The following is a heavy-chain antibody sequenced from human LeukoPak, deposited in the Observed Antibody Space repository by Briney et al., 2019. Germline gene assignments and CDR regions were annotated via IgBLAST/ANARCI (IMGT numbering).Heavy chain of an antibody. CDR2: VTGSGGTT. CDR1: GFTFSTYA. J-gene: IGHJ1*01. Sequence: GGSLRLSCAASGFTFSTYAMSWVRQAPGKGLEWVSVVTGSGGTTYYADSVKGRFTISRDNSKNTLYLQMSSLRAEDTAVYYCAKDPYFTLPVVPPDEHRGQGTLVTVSS. CDR3: AKDPYFTLPVVPPDEH. D-gene: IGHD2-8*01. V-gene: IGHV3-23*01.